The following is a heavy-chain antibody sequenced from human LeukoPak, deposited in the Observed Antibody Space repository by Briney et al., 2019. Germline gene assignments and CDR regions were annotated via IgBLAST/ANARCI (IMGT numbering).Heavy chain of an antibody. CDR2: INPSGGST. Sequence: ASVKVSCKASGYTFTDYYMHWVRQAPGQGLEWMGIINPSGGSTSYAQKFQGRVTMTRDMSTSTVYMELSSLRSEDTAVYYCARVPSLEDTAMVLDYWGQGTLVTVSS. CDR1: GYTFTDYY. V-gene: IGHV1-46*01. CDR3: ARVPSLEDTAMVLDY. J-gene: IGHJ4*02. D-gene: IGHD5-18*01.